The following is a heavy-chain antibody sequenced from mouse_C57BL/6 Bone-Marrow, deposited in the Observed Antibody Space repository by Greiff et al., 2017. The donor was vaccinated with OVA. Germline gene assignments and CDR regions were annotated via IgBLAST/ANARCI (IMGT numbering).Heavy chain of an antibody. CDR2: IYPSDSET. J-gene: IGHJ1*03. D-gene: IGHD1-1*01. V-gene: IGHV1-61*01. CDR1: GYTFTSYW. Sequence: VQLQQPGAELVRPGSSVKLSCKASGYTFTSYWMDWVKQRPGQGLEWIGNIYPSDSETHYNQKFKDKATLTVDKSSSTAYMQLSSLTSEDSAVYDCAKGPHYGSSWYFDVWGTGTTVTVSS. CDR3: AKGPHYGSSWYFDV.